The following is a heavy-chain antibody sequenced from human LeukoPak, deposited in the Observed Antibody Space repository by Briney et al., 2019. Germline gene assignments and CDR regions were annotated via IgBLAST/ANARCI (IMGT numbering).Heavy chain of an antibody. J-gene: IGHJ6*03. V-gene: IGHV3-7*01. CDR2: IKQDGSEK. Sequence: GGSLRLSCAASGFTFSSYWMSWVRQAPGKGLEWVANIKQDGSEKYYVDSVKGRFTISRDNAKNSLYLQMNSLRAEDTAVYYCARYRYCFLEDYYMDVWGKGTTVTVSS. CDR3: ARYRYCFLEDYYMDV. CDR1: GFTFSSYW. D-gene: IGHD3-3*01.